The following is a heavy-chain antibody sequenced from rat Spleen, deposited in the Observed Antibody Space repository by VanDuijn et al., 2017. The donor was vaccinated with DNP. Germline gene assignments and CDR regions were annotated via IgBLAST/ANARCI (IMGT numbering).Heavy chain of an antibody. D-gene: IGHD1-2*01. J-gene: IGHJ2*01. CDR1: GFSLTSYG. CDR2: ISSGGSS. Sequence: QVQLQESGPGLVQPSQTLSLTCTVSGFSLTSYGVSWVRQPPGKVLEWIAAISSGGSSYFNSALKSRLSISRDTSKSQVFLKMSSLRTEDTAIYFCTREEPRVLSFFSSLFDYWGQGVMVTVSS. V-gene: IGHV2S12*01. CDR3: TREEPRVLSFFSSLFDY.